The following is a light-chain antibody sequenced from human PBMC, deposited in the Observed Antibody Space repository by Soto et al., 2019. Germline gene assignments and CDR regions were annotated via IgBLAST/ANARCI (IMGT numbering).Light chain of an antibody. V-gene: IGLV2-14*01. CDR3: SSYTSSSTFV. J-gene: IGLJ7*01. CDR2: EVS. Sequence: QSVLTQPASVSGSPGQSIAISCTGTSSDVGDYTYVSWYQQHPGKAPKLMIYEVSNRPSGVSNRFSGSKSGNTASLTISGLQAEDEGDYYCSSYTSSSTFVFGTGTQLTVL. CDR1: SSDVGDYTY.